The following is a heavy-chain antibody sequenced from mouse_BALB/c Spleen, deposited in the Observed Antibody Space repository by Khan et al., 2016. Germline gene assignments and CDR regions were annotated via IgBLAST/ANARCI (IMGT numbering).Heavy chain of an antibody. CDR1: GYSITSDYA. CDR2: ISYSGST. V-gene: IGHV3-2*02. CDR3: ARSDYGSKDAMDY. J-gene: IGHJ4*01. Sequence: EVQLQESGPGLVKPSQSLSLTCTVTGYSITSDYAWNWIRQFPGNKLEWMGYISYSGSTSYNPSLKSRTSITRDTSNNQFFLQLNSVTSEDTATXYCARSDYGSKDAMDYWGQGTSVTVSS. D-gene: IGHD1-1*01.